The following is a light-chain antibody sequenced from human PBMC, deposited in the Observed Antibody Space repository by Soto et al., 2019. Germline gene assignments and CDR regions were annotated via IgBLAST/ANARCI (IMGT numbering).Light chain of an antibody. CDR2: AAS. J-gene: IGKJ3*01. CDR1: QSISSY. Sequence: DIQMTQSPSSLSASVGDRVTITCRASQSISSYLNWYQQKPGKAPKLLIYAASSLQSGVPSRFSGSGSGTDFTLTISSQQPEDFATYYCQQSYSTPPFTFGPGNKVDI. CDR3: QQSYSTPPFT. V-gene: IGKV1-39*01.